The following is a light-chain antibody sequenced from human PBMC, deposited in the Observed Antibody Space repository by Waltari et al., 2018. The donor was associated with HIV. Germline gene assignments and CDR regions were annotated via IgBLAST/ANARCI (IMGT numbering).Light chain of an antibody. CDR1: TSNIGSIA. CDR2: HDD. V-gene: IGLV1-36*01. CDR3: ATWDDGLNALL. Sequence: QSVLTQSPSVSEAPGHRVTISCSGSTSNIGSIALTWYRQSPGKPPKLLVYHDDLILSGVSDRLSASKSGTSASLAINDPQSEDESLYYCATWDDGLNALLFGGGTKVTVL. J-gene: IGLJ2*01.